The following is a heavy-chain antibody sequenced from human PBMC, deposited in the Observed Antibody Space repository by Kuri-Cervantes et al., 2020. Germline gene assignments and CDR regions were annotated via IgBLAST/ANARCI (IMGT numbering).Heavy chain of an antibody. CDR3: ARGGGDSGDYGNY. Sequence: ASVKVSCKASGYSFSAYYLHWVRQAPGQGLDWMGWISPKGGGTKYAQKFQGRVTMTRDTPTSTAYMELSRLRSDDTAVYYCARGGGDSGDYGNYWGQGTLVTVSS. J-gene: IGHJ4*02. CDR2: ISPKGGGT. D-gene: IGHD4-17*01. CDR1: GYSFSAYY. V-gene: IGHV1-2*02.